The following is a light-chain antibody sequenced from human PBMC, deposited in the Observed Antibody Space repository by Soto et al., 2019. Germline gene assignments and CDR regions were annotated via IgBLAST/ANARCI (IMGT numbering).Light chain of an antibody. Sequence: EIVLTQSPGTLSLSPGERATLSCRASQSVSSSDLAWYQQKPGHAPRLLIYGASSRATGIPDRFSGSGSGTDFTLTISRLEPEDFAVYYCQQYGSSPFTFGPGTKVDIK. J-gene: IGKJ3*01. V-gene: IGKV3-20*01. CDR2: GAS. CDR3: QQYGSSPFT. CDR1: QSVSSSD.